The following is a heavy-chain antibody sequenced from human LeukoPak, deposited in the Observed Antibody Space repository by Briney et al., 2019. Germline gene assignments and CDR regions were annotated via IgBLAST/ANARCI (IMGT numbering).Heavy chain of an antibody. V-gene: IGHV4-39*01. CDR1: GGSISSSSYY. J-gene: IGHJ4*02. CDR2: IYYSGST. Sequence: SETLSLTCTVSGGSISSSSYYWGWIRQPPGKGLEWIGSIYYSGSTYYNPSFKSRVTISVDTSKNQFSLKLSSVTAADTAVYYCATQATDDYSNYPDYWGQGTLVTVSS. CDR3: ATQATDDYSNYPDY. D-gene: IGHD4-11*01.